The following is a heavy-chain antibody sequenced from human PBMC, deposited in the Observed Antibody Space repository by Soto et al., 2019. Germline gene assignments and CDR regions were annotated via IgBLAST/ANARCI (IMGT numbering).Heavy chain of an antibody. D-gene: IGHD5-18*01. CDR2: INPNSGGT. V-gene: IGHV1-2*04. CDR3: ARGRGSSYGYWASWFDP. J-gene: IGHJ5*02. CDR1: GYTFTGYY. Sequence: ASVKVSCKASGYTFTGYYMHWVRQAPGQGLEWMGWINPNSGGTNYAQKFQGWVTMTRDTSISTAYMELSRLRSDDTAVYYCARGRGSSYGYWASWFDPWGQGTLVTVSS.